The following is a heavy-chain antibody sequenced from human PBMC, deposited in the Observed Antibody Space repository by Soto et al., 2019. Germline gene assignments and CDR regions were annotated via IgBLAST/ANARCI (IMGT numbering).Heavy chain of an antibody. Sequence: PSETLSLTCTVSGGSISSYCWSWIRQPPGKGLEWIGYIYYSGSTNYNPSLKSRVTISVDTSKNQFSLKLSSVTAADTAVYYCARFGELDYYYYGMDVWGQGTTVTVSS. D-gene: IGHD3-10*01. CDR2: IYYSGST. CDR1: GGSISSYC. V-gene: IGHV4-59*01. J-gene: IGHJ6*02. CDR3: ARFGELDYYYYGMDV.